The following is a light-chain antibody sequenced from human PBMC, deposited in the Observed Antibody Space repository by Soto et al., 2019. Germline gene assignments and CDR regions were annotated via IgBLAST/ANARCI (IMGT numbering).Light chain of an antibody. Sequence: ERVIAQPPGTGPGGQGGRATHSRMAIQSVSTTLAWYQQFPGQAPRLLIYGASTRATGIPARFSGSGSATVFTLSLSSLPSEAFALSFCQQSNTSPLPFAQGTRLEIK. J-gene: IGKJ5*01. CDR1: QSVSTT. CDR3: QQSNTSPLP. V-gene: IGKV3-15*01. CDR2: GAS.